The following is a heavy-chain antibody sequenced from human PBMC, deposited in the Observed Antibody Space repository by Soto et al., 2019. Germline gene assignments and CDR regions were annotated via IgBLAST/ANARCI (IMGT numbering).Heavy chain of an antibody. V-gene: IGHV3-23*01. CDR2: ISGSGGST. CDR3: ARDQTWRPDFDY. CDR1: GFTFSSYA. J-gene: IGHJ4*02. D-gene: IGHD5-12*01. Sequence: GGSLRLSCAASGFTFSSYAMSWVRQAPGKGLEWVSAISGSGGSTYYADSVKGRFTISRDNAKNSLYLQMNSLRAEDTAVYYCARDQTWRPDFDYWGQGTLVTVSS.